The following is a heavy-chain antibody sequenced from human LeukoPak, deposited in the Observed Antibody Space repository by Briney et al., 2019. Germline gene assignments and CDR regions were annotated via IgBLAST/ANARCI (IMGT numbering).Heavy chain of an antibody. CDR3: ARESIAAAPLRDDAFDI. J-gene: IGHJ3*02. CDR2: IRSDGSNA. V-gene: IGHV3-30*02. CDR1: GFMFSEYG. Sequence: PGGSLRLSCAASGFMFSEYGMHWVRQAPGEGLEWVAFIRSDGSNALYADSVKGRFTSSRDNTKNTVSLQMNSLRPEDTAVYYCARESIAAAPLRDDAFDIWGQGTMVTVSS. D-gene: IGHD6-13*01.